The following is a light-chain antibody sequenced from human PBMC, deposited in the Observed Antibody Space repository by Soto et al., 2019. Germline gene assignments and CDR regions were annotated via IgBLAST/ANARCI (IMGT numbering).Light chain of an antibody. J-gene: IGKJ1*01. V-gene: IGKV3-15*01. CDR1: QSVSSN. CDR3: QQYNNWWT. CDR2: GAS. Sequence: EIVMTQSPATLSVSPGERATLSCRASQSVSSNLAWYPQKPGQAHRLLIYGASTRATGIPARFSGSGSGTEFTLTISSLQSEDFAVYYCQQYNNWWTVGQGTKVEIK.